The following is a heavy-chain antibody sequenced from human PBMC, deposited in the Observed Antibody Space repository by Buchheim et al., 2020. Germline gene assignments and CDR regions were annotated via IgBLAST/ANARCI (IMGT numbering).Heavy chain of an antibody. D-gene: IGHD4-17*01. CDR2: ISSSSNTI. J-gene: IGHJ4*02. Sequence: EVQLVESGGGLVQPGGSLRLSCAASGFTFSSYSMNWVRQAPGKGLEWVSYISSSSNTIYYADSVKGRFTISRDTAKNSLYLQMNSLRAEDTAVYYCARDSHDYGDYDQNFDYWGQGTL. CDR1: GFTFSSYS. CDR3: ARDSHDYGDYDQNFDY. V-gene: IGHV3-48*01.